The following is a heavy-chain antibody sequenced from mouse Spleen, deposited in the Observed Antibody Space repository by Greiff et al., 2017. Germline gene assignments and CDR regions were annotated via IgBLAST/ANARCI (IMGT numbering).Heavy chain of an antibody. CDR3: ARDRYDEETDYYAMDY. Sequence: EVQLQQSVAELVRPGASVKLSCTASGFNIKNTYMHWVKQRPEQGLEWIGRIDPANGNTKYAPKFQGKATMTADTSSNTAYLQLSSLTSEDTAIYYCARDRYDEETDYYAMDYWGQGTSVTVSS. D-gene: IGHD2-14*01. CDR1: GFNIKNTY. CDR2: IDPANGNT. J-gene: IGHJ4*01. V-gene: IGHV14-3*01.